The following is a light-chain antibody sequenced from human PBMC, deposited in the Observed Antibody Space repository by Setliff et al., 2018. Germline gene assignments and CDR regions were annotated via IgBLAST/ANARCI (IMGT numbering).Light chain of an antibody. CDR3: SSYAGTNNPDV. Sequence: QSALTQPPSASGSPGQSLIISCTGTSRDVGSSTFVSWYQQHPGKAPKLLIYEISKRPSGVPDRFSGSKSGNTASLTVSGLQAEDEADYYCSSYAGTNNPDVFGSGTKVT. J-gene: IGLJ1*01. CDR1: SRDVGSSTF. V-gene: IGLV2-8*01. CDR2: EIS.